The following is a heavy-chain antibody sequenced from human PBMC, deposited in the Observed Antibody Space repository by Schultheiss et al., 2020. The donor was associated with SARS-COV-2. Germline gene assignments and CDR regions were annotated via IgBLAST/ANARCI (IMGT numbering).Heavy chain of an antibody. CDR3: AHSQSVRFLEWLSV. CDR1: GGSISSYYW. J-gene: IGHJ6*02. V-gene: IGHV2-5*08. Sequence: TLSLTCTVSGGSISSYYWSWIRQPPGKGLEWLALIYWDDDKRYSPSLKSRLTITKDTSKNQVVLTMTNMDPVDTATYYCAHSQSVRFLEWLSVWGQGTTVTVSS. D-gene: IGHD3-3*01. CDR2: IYWDDDK.